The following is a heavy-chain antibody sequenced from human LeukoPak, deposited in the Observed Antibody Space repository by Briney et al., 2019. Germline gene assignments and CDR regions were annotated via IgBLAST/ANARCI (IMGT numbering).Heavy chain of an antibody. Sequence: SETLSLTCTVSGGSISSSSYHWGWIRQPPGKGLEWIGSIYHSGSTYYNPSLKSRVTISVDTSKNQFSLKLSSVTAADTAVYYCAREVIWNDDGDWFDPWGQGTLVTVSS. V-gene: IGHV4-39*07. D-gene: IGHD1-1*01. CDR3: AREVIWNDDGDWFDP. CDR2: IYHSGST. CDR1: GGSISSSSYH. J-gene: IGHJ5*02.